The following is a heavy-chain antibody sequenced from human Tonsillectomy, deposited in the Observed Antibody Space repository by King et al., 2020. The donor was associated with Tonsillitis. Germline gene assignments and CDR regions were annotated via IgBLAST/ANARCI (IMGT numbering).Heavy chain of an antibody. J-gene: IGHJ6*02. CDR2: INPNSGDT. CDR1: GYTFTGYY. CDR3: ARDLWFGELLSHYYYYGMDV. V-gene: IGHV1-2*02. Sequence: VQLVESGAEVKKPGASVKVSCKASGYTFTGYYIHWVRQAPGQGLEWMGWINPNSGDTNYAQKFQGRVTLTRDTSISTAYMELSRLRSDDTAVYYCARDLWFGELLSHYYYYGMDVWGQGTTVTVSS. D-gene: IGHD3-10*01.